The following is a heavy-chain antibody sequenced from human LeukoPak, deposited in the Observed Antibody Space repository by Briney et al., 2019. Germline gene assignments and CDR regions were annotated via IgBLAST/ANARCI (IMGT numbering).Heavy chain of an antibody. CDR3: ARGDGYNDYFDY. Sequence: ASVKVSCKASGYTFTIYYMHWVRQAPGQGLEWMGIIKPSCGRTSYAQKFQGRVTMTRDMSTSTVYMELSSLRSEDTAVYYCARGDGYNDYFDYWGQGTLVTVSS. J-gene: IGHJ4*02. D-gene: IGHD5-24*01. V-gene: IGHV1-46*01. CDR2: IKPSCGRT. CDR1: GYTFTIYY.